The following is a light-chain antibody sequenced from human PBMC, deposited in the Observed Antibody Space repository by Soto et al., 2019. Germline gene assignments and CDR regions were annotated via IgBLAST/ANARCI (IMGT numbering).Light chain of an antibody. CDR2: ATS. J-gene: IGKJ2*03. CDR3: QQYGNTPRYS. V-gene: IGKV3-20*01. Sequence: EIVLTQSPGTLSLSLGERATLSCRASQSVSSNYLDWYQQKPGQAPRLLIYATSSRATGIPDRFSGRGSGTDFTLTISRMELEDCAVDYYQQYGNTPRYSFGQGTKLEIK. CDR1: QSVSSNY.